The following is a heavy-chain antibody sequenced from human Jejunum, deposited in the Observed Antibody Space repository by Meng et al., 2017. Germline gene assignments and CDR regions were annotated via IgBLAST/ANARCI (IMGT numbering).Heavy chain of an antibody. CDR3: ARGRSIDFRLAKYDY. CDR2: INRSGST. Sequence: RSRPLSLPCAVNGGYSGTYYWTWFRQSPEKGLEWIGEINRSGSTSSNPCLKSRVAISMDTSKNQFFLRLDSVTAADTAVYYCARGRSIDFRLAKYDYWGQGTLVTVSS. CDR1: GGYSGTYY. J-gene: IGHJ4*02. V-gene: IGHV4-34*01. D-gene: IGHD3-3*01.